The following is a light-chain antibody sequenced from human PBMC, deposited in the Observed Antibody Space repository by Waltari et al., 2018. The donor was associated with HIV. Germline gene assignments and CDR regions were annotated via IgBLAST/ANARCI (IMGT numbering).Light chain of an antibody. J-gene: IGLJ2*01. Sequence: QSVLTQPPSMSGAPGQRVPISCTGRRSNIGSGYEVHWYQQLPGTAPKLLIYGNTNRPSGVPDRFSGSKSGTSASLAITGLQAEDEADYYCQSYDSSLNKVFGGGTKLTVL. CDR3: QSYDSSLNKV. CDR2: GNT. V-gene: IGLV1-40*01. CDR1: RSNIGSGYE.